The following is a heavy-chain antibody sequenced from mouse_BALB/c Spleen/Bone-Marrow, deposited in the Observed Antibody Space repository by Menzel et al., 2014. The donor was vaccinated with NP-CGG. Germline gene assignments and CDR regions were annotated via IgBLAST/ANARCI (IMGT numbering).Heavy chain of an antibody. CDR1: GYTFTSYW. V-gene: IGHV1-69*02. CDR2: IDPSDSYT. CDR3: AITTVVATGDY. Sequence: QVQLQQPGAELVKPGASVKLSCKASGYTFTSYWMHWVKQRPGQGLEWIGEIDPSDSYTNYNQKFKGKATLTVDKSSSTAYMQLSSLTSENSAVYYCAITTVVATGDYWDQGTPLTVSS. J-gene: IGHJ2*01. D-gene: IGHD1-1*01.